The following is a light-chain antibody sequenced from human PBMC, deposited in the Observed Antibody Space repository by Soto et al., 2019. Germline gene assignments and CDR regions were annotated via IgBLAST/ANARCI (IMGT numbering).Light chain of an antibody. Sequence: IMMTQSPATLSVSPGETATLSCRASQSVGGNLAWYQQKPGQAPRLLIYGASNRATGIPDRFSGSGSGTDFTLTISRLEPEDFAVYYCQQYGSSGTFGQGTKVDI. CDR3: QQYGSSGT. CDR2: GAS. V-gene: IGKV3-20*01. J-gene: IGKJ1*01. CDR1: QSVGGN.